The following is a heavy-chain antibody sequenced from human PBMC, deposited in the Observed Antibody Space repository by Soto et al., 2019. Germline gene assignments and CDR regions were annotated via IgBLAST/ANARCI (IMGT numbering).Heavy chain of an antibody. D-gene: IGHD4-17*01. CDR2: VYYSGTT. J-gene: IGHJ4*02. V-gene: IGHV4-61*01. CDR3: ARTTAVPNTLRSRYFFDY. Sequence: SETLSLTCSVSGGSVSNKTYWSWIRQPPGKRLEWIGYVYYSGTTNYNPSLKSRVTISVDLSKNQFSLRLSSVTTADTALYYCARTTAVPNTLRSRYFFDYWGQGTLVTVS. CDR1: GGSVSNKTY.